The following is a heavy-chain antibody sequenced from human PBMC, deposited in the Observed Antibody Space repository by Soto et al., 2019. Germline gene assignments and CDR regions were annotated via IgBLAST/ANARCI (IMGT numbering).Heavy chain of an antibody. D-gene: IGHD6-13*01. V-gene: IGHV3-21*01. J-gene: IGHJ4*02. CDR3: ARHVGDRSSPPGAVAVTGNY. CDR1: GFTFSSYS. Sequence: EVQLVESGGGLVKPGGSLRLSCAASGFTFSSYSMNWVRQAPGKGLEWVSSISSSSSYIYYADSVKGRFTISRDNAKNSLYLQMNSRRAEDTAVYYCARHVGDRSSPPGAVAVTGNYWGQGTLVTVSS. CDR2: ISSSSSYI.